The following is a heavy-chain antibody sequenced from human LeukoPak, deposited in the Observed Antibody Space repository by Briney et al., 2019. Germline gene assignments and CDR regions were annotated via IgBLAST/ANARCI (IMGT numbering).Heavy chain of an antibody. CDR3: YLLDTVATMEAFDY. CDR2: ISYDGSNK. Sequence: GRSLRLSCAASGFTFSSYGMHWVRQAPGKGLEWVAVISYDGSNKYYADSVKGRFTISRDNSKNTLYLQMNSLRAEDTAVYYCYLLDTVATMEAFDYWGQGTLVTVSS. D-gene: IGHD5-12*01. CDR1: GFTFSSYG. V-gene: IGHV3-30*03. J-gene: IGHJ4*02.